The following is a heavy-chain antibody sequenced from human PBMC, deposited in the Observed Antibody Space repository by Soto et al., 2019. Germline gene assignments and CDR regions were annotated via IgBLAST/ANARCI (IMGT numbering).Heavy chain of an antibody. CDR1: GGPISSYY. CDR3: ARGSSGWTPRLDY. CDR2: IYYSGST. Sequence: QVQLQESGPGLVKPSETLSLNCTVSGGPISSYYWSWIRQSPVKGLEWIGYIYYSGSTNYNPSLKSRVTLPVDTSKNQFSLELSSVTAADTAVYYCARGSSGWTPRLDYWGQGTLVTVSS. V-gene: IGHV4-59*01. D-gene: IGHD6-19*01. J-gene: IGHJ4*02.